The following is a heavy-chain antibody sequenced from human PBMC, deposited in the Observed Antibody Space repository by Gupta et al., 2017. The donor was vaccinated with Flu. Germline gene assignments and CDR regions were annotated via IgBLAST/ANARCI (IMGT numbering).Heavy chain of an antibody. CDR2: IDHNSGGA. V-gene: IGHV1-2*06. J-gene: IGHJ4*02. CDR3: TSPLQGTDYVWDYDRFDQ. D-gene: IGHD3-16*01. CDR1: GYTFTGYY. Sequence: QVQLVQSGAEVKKPGASVKVSCKASGYTFTGYYMNWVRQAPGQGLEWVGRIDHNSGGAFYSQKFRGRVTMTSDPSINTAYMELRGLRSDDTAIYYCTSPLQGTDYVWDYDRFDQWGQGTLVIVSS.